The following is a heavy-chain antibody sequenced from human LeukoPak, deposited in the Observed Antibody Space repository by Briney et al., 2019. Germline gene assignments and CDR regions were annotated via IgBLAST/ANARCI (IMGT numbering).Heavy chain of an antibody. J-gene: IGHJ4*02. D-gene: IGHD5-24*01. Sequence: PSETLSLTCTVSGYSISSGYYWGWIRQPPGKGLEWIGSIYHSGSTYYNPSLKSRVTISVDTSKNQFSLKLSSVTAADTAVYYCARDLREMATPREDYFDYWGQGTLVIVSS. V-gene: IGHV4-38-2*02. CDR2: IYHSGST. CDR3: ARDLREMATPREDYFDY. CDR1: GYSISSGYY.